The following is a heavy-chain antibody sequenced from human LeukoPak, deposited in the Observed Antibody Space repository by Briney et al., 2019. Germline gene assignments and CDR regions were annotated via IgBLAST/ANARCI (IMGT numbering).Heavy chain of an antibody. Sequence: GGSLRLSCAASGFTFSSYGMHWVRQAPGKGLEWVAVVSYDGSNKYYADSVKGRFTISRDSSKNTLYLQMNSLRAEDTAVYYRAKDQTTVVTGLDYWGQGTLVTVSS. D-gene: IGHD4-23*01. CDR2: VSYDGSNK. V-gene: IGHV3-30*18. CDR3: AKDQTTVVTGLDY. J-gene: IGHJ4*02. CDR1: GFTFSSYG.